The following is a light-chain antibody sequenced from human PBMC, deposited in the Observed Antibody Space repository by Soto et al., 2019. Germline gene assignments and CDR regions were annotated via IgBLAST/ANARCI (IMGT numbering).Light chain of an antibody. CDR1: QSISRS. Sequence: EIGLTHSPAIVSVSPGERATLSCRASQSISRSLAWYQQKPGQAPRLLISDASTRATGIPARFSGSGSGTDFTLTISRLEPEDLAVYYCQQYGSSPITFGQGTRLEI. CDR3: QQYGSSPIT. CDR2: DAS. V-gene: IGKV3-20*01. J-gene: IGKJ5*01.